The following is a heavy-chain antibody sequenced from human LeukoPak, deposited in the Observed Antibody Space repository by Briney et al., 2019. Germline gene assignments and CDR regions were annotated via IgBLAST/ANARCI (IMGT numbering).Heavy chain of an antibody. CDR2: ISSSSSYI. J-gene: IGHJ4*02. CDR1: GFTFSSYS. V-gene: IGHV3-21*01. Sequence: GGCLRLSCAASGFTFSSYSMNWVRQAPGKGLEWVSSISSSSSYIYYADSVKGRFTISRDNAKNSLYLQMNSLRAEDTAVYYCAKTPDGELLMTYFDYWGQGTLVTLSS. D-gene: IGHD1-26*01. CDR3: AKTPDGELLMTYFDY.